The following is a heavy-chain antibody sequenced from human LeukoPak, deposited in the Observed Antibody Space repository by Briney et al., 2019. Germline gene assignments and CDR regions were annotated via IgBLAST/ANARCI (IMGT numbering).Heavy chain of an antibody. V-gene: IGHV3-33*01. CDR2: IWYDGSNK. Sequence: PGRSLRLSCAASGFTFSSYGMHWVRQAPGKGLEWVAVIWYDGSNKYYADSVKGRFTISRDNSKNTLYLQMNSLRAEDTTVYYCAREILESSLRYFDWFDFWGQGTLVTVSS. CDR3: AREILESSLRYFDWFDF. J-gene: IGHJ5*01. D-gene: IGHD3-9*01. CDR1: GFTFSSYG.